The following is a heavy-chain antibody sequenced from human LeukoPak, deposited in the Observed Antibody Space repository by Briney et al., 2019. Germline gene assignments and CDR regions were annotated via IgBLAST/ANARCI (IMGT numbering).Heavy chain of an antibody. CDR3: ARDRTTSRYCSGGSCYSAWTDFDY. J-gene: IGHJ4*02. D-gene: IGHD2-15*01. Sequence: ASVKVSCKASVYTFTGYYMHWVRQAPGQGLEWMGWINPNSGGTNYAQKFQGRVTMTRDTSISTAYMELSRLRSDDTAVYYCARDRTTSRYCSGGSCYSAWTDFDYWGQGTLVTVSS. CDR2: INPNSGGT. CDR1: VYTFTGYY. V-gene: IGHV1-2*02.